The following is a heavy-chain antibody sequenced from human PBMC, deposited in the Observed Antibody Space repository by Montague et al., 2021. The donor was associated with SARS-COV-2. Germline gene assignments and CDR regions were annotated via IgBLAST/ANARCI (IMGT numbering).Heavy chain of an antibody. J-gene: IGHJ6*02. Sequence: SETLSPTCAVYGGSFSAYYWNWIRQPPGKGLEWIGYINHSGRTNFNPSLRSRVTVSLDTSKNQFSLKLGSVTAADTAVYYCARAVRGVIILSRYDAMDVWGQGISVTVSS. V-gene: IGHV4-34*01. CDR3: ARAVRGVIILSRYDAMDV. CDR2: INHSGRT. CDR1: GGSFSAYY. D-gene: IGHD3-10*01.